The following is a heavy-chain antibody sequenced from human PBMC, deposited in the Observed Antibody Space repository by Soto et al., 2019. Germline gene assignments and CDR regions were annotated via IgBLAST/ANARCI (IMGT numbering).Heavy chain of an antibody. CDR1: GFTFSSYG. CDR3: AKKQSIVVVPAAEHAFDI. J-gene: IGHJ3*02. D-gene: IGHD2-2*01. CDR2: ISYDGSNK. Sequence: QVQLVESGGGVVQPGRSQRLSCAASGFTFSSYGMHWVRQAPGKGLEWVAVISYDGSNKYYADSVKGRFTISRDNSKNTLYLQMNSLRAEDTAVYYCAKKQSIVVVPAAEHAFDIWGQGTMVTVSS. V-gene: IGHV3-30*18.